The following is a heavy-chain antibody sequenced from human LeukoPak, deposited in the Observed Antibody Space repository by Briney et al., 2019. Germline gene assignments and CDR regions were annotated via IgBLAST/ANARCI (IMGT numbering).Heavy chain of an antibody. Sequence: SETLSLTCTVSGGSISSSSYYWGWIRQPPGKGLEWIGSIYYSGSTYYNPSLKSRVTISVDTSKNQFSLKLSSVTAADTAVYYCAREDNLSRSFDYWGQGTLVTVSS. J-gene: IGHJ4*02. CDR1: GGSISSSSYY. CDR2: IYYSGST. CDR3: AREDNLSRSFDY. D-gene: IGHD1-14*01. V-gene: IGHV4-39*07.